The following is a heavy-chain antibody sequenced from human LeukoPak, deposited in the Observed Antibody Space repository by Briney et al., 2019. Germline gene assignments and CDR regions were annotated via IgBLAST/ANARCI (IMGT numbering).Heavy chain of an antibody. CDR1: GYTFTSYG. D-gene: IGHD3-16*01. CDR3: ARSGVGLGDSGLVSAFDI. CDR2: ISAYNGNT. J-gene: IGHJ3*02. V-gene: IGHV1-18*01. Sequence: ASVKVSCKASGYTFTSYGISWVRQAPGQGLEWMGWISAYNGNTNYAQKLQGRVTMTTDTSTSTAYMELRSLRSDDTAVYYCARSGVGLGDSGLVSAFDIWGQGTMVTVSS.